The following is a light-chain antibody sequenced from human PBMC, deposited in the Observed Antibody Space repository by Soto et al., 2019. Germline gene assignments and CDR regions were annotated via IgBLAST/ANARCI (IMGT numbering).Light chain of an antibody. CDR1: SSDVGSYNL. Sequence: QAASVSGSPGQSITISCTGTSSDVGSYNLVSWYQQHPGKAPKVIIYEGGKRPSGVSNRFSGSKSGITASLTISGLQAEDEADYYCCSYAGYSTSAVFGGGTKVTVL. V-gene: IGLV2-23*01. CDR3: CSYAGYSTSAV. CDR2: EGG. J-gene: IGLJ2*01.